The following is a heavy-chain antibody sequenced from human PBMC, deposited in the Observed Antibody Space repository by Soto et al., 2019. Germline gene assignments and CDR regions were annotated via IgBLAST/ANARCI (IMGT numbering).Heavy chain of an antibody. J-gene: IGHJ4*02. V-gene: IGHV3-30-3*01. CDR2: ISYDGSNK. Sequence: PGGSLRLSCAASGFTFSSYAMHWVRQAPGKGLEWVAVISYDGSNKYYADSVKGRFTISRDNSKNTLYLQMNSLRAEDTAVYYCARDEPDWYYFDYWGQGTLVTVSS. D-gene: IGHD3-9*01. CDR1: GFTFSSYA. CDR3: ARDEPDWYYFDY.